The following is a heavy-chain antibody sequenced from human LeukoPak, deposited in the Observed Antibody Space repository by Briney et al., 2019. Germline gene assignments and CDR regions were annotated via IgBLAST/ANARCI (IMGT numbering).Heavy chain of an antibody. CDR1: GFTFSNYG. CDR3: ARVMTVAATESFDY. Sequence: KAGGSLRLSCAASGFTFSNYGMSWVRQTPGKGLEWVSSISSRSAYMYYADSVRGRFTISRDNAKNSLYLQMNSLRAEDTAVYYCARVMTVAATESFDYWGQGTLVTVSS. D-gene: IGHD6-19*01. J-gene: IGHJ4*02. V-gene: IGHV3-21*01. CDR2: ISSRSAYM.